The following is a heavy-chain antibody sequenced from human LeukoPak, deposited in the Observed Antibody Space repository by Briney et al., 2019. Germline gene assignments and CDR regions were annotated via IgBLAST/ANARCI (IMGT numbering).Heavy chain of an antibody. Sequence: PSGTLSLTCTVSGGSISSYYWSWIRQPPGKGLEWIGYIYYSGSTNYNPSPKSRVTISVDTSKNQFSLKLSSVTAADTAVYYCARGRDMVRGVIPHYFDYWGQGTLVTVSS. CDR1: GGSISSYY. D-gene: IGHD3-10*01. J-gene: IGHJ4*02. CDR3: ARGRDMVRGVIPHYFDY. CDR2: IYYSGST. V-gene: IGHV4-59*01.